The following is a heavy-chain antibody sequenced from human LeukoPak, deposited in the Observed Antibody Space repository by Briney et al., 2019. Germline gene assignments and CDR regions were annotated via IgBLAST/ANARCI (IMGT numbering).Heavy chain of an antibody. CDR3: AKDPYYDFWSGYYFFDY. CDR2: ISGSGDFT. V-gene: IGHV3-23*01. J-gene: IGHJ4*02. CDR1: GFTFRNYA. D-gene: IGHD3-3*01. Sequence: GGSLRLSCAASGFTFRNYAVSWVRQAPGKGLEWVSGISGSGDFTYYADSVKGRFTIFRDNSKNTLYLEMNSLRAEDTAVYCCAKDPYYDFWSGYYFFDYWGQGTLVTVSS.